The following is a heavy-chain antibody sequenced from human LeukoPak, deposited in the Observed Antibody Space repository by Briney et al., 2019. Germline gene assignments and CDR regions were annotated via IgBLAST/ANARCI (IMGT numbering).Heavy chain of an antibody. V-gene: IGHV4-39*01. CDR3: ARFGGLFCTGGTCYSGFDY. Sequence: PSETLSLTCTVSGGSINTNSYSWGWIRQPPGKGLEWIGSISYSGSTYYNPSLKSRVTMSVGTSKSQFSLKLISVTAADTAVYYCARFGGLFCTGGTCYSGFDYWGQGTLVTASS. D-gene: IGHD2-15*01. CDR1: GGSINTNSYS. CDR2: ISYSGST. J-gene: IGHJ4*02.